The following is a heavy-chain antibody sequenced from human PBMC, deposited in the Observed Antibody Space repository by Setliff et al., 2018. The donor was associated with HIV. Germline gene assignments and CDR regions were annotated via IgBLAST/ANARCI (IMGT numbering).Heavy chain of an antibody. J-gene: IGHJ4*02. CDR1: GFTFSTYE. CDR3: AKGPNPIAVAGGYFDY. CDR2: IKEDGSET. Sequence: GGSLRLSCAASGFTFSTYEMNWVRQAPGKGLEWVANIKEDGSETFYVDSVKGRFTISRDNAKNSLYLQMNSLRAEDMALYYCAKGPNPIAVAGGYFDYWGQGTLVTVSS. D-gene: IGHD6-19*01. V-gene: IGHV3-7*03.